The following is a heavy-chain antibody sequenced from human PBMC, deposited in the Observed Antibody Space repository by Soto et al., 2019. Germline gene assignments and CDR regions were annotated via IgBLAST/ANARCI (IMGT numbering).Heavy chain of an antibody. J-gene: IGHJ5*02. CDR3: ARGLVVVIEGPNWFDP. CDR1: GGSISSGDYY. Sequence: QVQLQESGPGLVKPSQTLSLTCTVSGGSISSGDYYWSWIRQSPGKGLEWIGYIFYSGTTFYNPSLKSRLTMSIDTSKNQFSLKLTSVTAADTAVYYCARGLVVVIEGPNWFDPGGQGTLVTVSS. CDR2: IFYSGTT. V-gene: IGHV4-30-4*01. D-gene: IGHD3-22*01.